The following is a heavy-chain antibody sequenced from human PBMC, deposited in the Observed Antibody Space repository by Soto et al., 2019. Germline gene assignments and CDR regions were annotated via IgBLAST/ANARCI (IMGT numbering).Heavy chain of an antibody. CDR1: GGSFSGYY. CDR2: INHSGST. J-gene: IGHJ6*03. V-gene: IGHV4-34*01. Sequence: ETLSLTCAVYGGSFSGYYWSWIRQPPGKGLEWIGEINHSGSTNYNPSLKSRVTISVDTSKNQFSLKLSSVTAADTAVYYCARGLGGGYCSGGSCSRGSYYYYYMDVWGKGTTVTVSS. CDR3: ARGLGGGYCSGGSCSRGSYYYYYMDV. D-gene: IGHD2-15*01.